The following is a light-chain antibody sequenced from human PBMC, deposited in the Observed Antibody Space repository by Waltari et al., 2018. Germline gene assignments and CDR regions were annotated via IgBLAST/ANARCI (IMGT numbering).Light chain of an antibody. V-gene: IGKV3-15*01. Sequence: EVVMTQSPATLSVSPGESATLSCRASQNVNSNSAWYQQKPGQAPRLLIYGASSTAPGIPARFSGSGSGTDFTLTISSLQSEDFAVYYCHQYNNWPPYTFGQGTKLEIK. CDR3: HQYNNWPPYT. CDR2: GAS. CDR1: QNVNSN. J-gene: IGKJ2*01.